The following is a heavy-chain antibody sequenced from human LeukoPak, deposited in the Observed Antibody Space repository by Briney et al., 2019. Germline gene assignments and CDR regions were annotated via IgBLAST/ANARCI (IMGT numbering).Heavy chain of an antibody. D-gene: IGHD6-25*01. Sequence: GGSLRLSCAASGFTFSSYGMHWVRQVPGKGLEWVAVIWYDGSNKYYADSVKGRFTISRDNSKNTLYLQMNSLRAEDTAVYYCARGAGYSSAGTAFDYWGQGTLVTVSS. J-gene: IGHJ4*02. CDR1: GFTFSSYG. CDR2: IWYDGSNK. V-gene: IGHV3-33*01. CDR3: ARGAGYSSAGTAFDY.